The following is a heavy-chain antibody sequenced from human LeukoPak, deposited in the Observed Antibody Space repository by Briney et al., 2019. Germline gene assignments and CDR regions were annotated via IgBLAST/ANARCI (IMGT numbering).Heavy chain of an antibody. CDR2: IHTSGST. Sequence: SETLSLTCTVSGGSTSNYLCTWLRQSAGKGLEWIGRIHTSGSTNYNPSLKSRVSMTVDTSKNQFSLKLSSVTAADTAVYYCARDPEGHGYYFDYWGQGALVTVSS. V-gene: IGHV4-4*07. J-gene: IGHJ4*02. CDR1: GGSTSNYL. D-gene: IGHD3-3*01. CDR3: ARDPEGHGYYFDY.